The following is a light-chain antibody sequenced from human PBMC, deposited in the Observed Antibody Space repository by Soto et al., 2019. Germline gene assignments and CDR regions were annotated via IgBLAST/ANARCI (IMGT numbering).Light chain of an antibody. J-gene: IGKJ1*01. Sequence: DIQMPQSPPSLSASVGDRVTITCRASQSISSHLNWYQQKPGKAPKLLIYGASTLQSGVPSRFSGSGSGTDFTLTISSLEPEDFAVYYCQQRSNWPPWTFGQGTKVDIK. CDR2: GAS. CDR3: QQRSNWPPWT. V-gene: IGKV1-39*01. CDR1: QSISSH.